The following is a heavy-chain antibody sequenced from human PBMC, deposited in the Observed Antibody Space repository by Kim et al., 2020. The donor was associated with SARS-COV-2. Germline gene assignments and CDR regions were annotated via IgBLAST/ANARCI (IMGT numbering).Heavy chain of an antibody. Sequence: GGSLRLSCAASGFTVSSNYMSWVRQAPGKGLEWVSVIYSGGSTYYADSVKGRFTISRDNSKNTLYLQMNSLRAEDTAVYYCARVGPRDGYNLGAFDIWGQGTMVTVSS. CDR2: IYSGGST. CDR1: GFTVSSNY. J-gene: IGHJ3*02. D-gene: IGHD5-12*01. V-gene: IGHV3-53*01. CDR3: ARVGPRDGYNLGAFDI.